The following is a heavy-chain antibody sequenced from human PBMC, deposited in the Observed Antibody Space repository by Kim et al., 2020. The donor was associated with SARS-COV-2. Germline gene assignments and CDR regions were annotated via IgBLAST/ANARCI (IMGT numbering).Heavy chain of an antibody. CDR1: GFTFSDAW. Sequence: GGSLRLSCAASGFTFSDAWMSWVRQAPGKGLEWVGRIKSKTNGGTTDYAAPVKGRFTILRDDSKNTLYLQMNSLKTEDTAVYYCTADPFYDILTGSSGWFDPSGQGTLVTVSS. CDR3: TADPFYDILTGSSGWFDP. V-gene: IGHV3-15*01. CDR2: IKSKTNGGTT. D-gene: IGHD3-9*01. J-gene: IGHJ5*02.